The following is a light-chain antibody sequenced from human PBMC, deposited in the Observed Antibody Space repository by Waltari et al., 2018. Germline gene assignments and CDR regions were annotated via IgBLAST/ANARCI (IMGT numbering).Light chain of an antibody. CDR1: QSLLHSNGNTY. J-gene: IGKJ2*03. CDR2: GGS. Sequence: DIVLTMPALSLPITPGEPASTASWSSQSLLHSNGNTYLHWYLQKPGQSPQLLIYGGSNRGSGGPDRCSGSGSGTDFTLKISRVEAEDVGVYYCGQAIAFPYSFGQGTKVEIK. V-gene: IGKV2-40*01. CDR3: GQAIAFPYS.